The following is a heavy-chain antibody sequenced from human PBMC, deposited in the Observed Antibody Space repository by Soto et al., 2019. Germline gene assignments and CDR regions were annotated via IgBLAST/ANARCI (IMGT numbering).Heavy chain of an antibody. V-gene: IGHV1-69*04. CDR3: ARDRYYYDSSGYGAFDI. CDR2: IIPILGIA. Sequence: SVKVSCKASGYTFTTYGISWVRQAPGQGLEWMGRIIPILGIANYAQKFQGRVTITADKSTSTAYMELSSLRSEDTAVYYCARDRYYYDSSGYGAFDIWGQGTMVTVSS. CDR1: GYTFTTYG. D-gene: IGHD3-22*01. J-gene: IGHJ3*02.